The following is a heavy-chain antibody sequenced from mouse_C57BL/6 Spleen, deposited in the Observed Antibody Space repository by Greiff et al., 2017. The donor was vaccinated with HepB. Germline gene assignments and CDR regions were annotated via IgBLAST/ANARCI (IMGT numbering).Heavy chain of an antibody. J-gene: IGHJ2*01. Sequence: EVKLVESGGGLVKPGGSLKLSCAASGFTFSSYAMSWVRQTPEKRLEWVATISDGGSYTYYPDNVKGRFTISRDNAKNNLYLQMSHLKSEDTAMYYCARDLLGRGYFDYWGQGTTLTVSS. CDR1: GFTFSSYA. D-gene: IGHD4-1*01. CDR3: ARDLLGRGYFDY. CDR2: ISDGGSYT. V-gene: IGHV5-4*01.